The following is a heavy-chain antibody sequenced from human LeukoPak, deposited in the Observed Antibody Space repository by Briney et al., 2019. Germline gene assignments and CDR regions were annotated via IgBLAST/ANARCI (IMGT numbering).Heavy chain of an antibody. V-gene: IGHV4-4*02. D-gene: IGHD6-19*01. CDR3: ARGTGYSSGCPDY. Sequence: NPSGTLSLTCAVSGGSISSSHWWSWVRQPPGKGLEWIGEIYHSGSTNYSPSLKSRVTLSVDKSKNQFSLKLSSVTAAGTAVYYCARGTGYSSGCPDYWGQGTLVTVSS. CDR2: IYHSGST. CDR1: GGSISSSHW. J-gene: IGHJ4*02.